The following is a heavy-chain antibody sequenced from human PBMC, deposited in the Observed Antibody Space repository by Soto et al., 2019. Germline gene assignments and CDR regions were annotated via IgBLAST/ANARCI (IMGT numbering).Heavy chain of an antibody. CDR2: IYSGGST. CDR3: ASYYDSSGYYQYFQH. D-gene: IGHD3-22*01. Sequence: PGGSRRLSCAASGFTVSGNYMSWVRQAPGKGLEWVSVIYSGGSTYYADSVKGRFTISRDNSKNTLYLQMNSLRAEDTAVYYCASYYDSSGYYQYFQHWGQGTLVTVSS. J-gene: IGHJ1*01. V-gene: IGHV3-53*01. CDR1: GFTVSGNY.